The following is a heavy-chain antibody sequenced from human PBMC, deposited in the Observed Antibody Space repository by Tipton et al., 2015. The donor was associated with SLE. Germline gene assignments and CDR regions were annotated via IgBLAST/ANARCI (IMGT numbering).Heavy chain of an antibody. CDR2: THTSGST. CDR1: VGSISNYY. CDR3: ASGGYYASGSYYGGWFDP. Sequence: TLSLTCKVSVGSISNYYWSWIRLTSGERLEWIGYTHTSGSTNYNPSLKRRVSISVDTSKNQVSLKLTPVTAADTGVYYCASGGYYASGSYYGGWFDPWGQGTLVTVSS. J-gene: IGHJ5*02. V-gene: IGHV4-4*08. D-gene: IGHD3-10*01.